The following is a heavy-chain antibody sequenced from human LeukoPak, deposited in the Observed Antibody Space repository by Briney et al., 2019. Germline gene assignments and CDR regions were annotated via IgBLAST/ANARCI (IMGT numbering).Heavy chain of an antibody. CDR1: GFTFSSYE. CDR2: ISSSGSTI. Sequence: GGSLRLSCAASGFTFSSYEMNWVRQAPGKGLEWVSYISSSGSTIYYADSVKGRFTISRDNAKNSLYLQMNSLRAEDTAVYYCAREDTAMVNYYYYGMDDWGQGTTVTVSS. V-gene: IGHV3-48*03. CDR3: AREDTAMVNYYYYGMDD. D-gene: IGHD5-18*01. J-gene: IGHJ6*02.